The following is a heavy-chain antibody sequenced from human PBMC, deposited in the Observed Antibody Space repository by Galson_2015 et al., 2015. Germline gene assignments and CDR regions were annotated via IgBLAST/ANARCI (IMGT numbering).Heavy chain of an antibody. CDR2: ISYDGSNK. CDR3: AKGVRSFIVVVVAATPLDY. V-gene: IGHV3-30*18. D-gene: IGHD2-15*01. J-gene: IGHJ4*02. CDR1: GFTFSSYG. Sequence: SLRLSCAASGFTFSSYGMHWVRQAPGKGLEWVAVISYDGSNKYYADSVKGRFTISRDNSKNTLYLQMNSLRAEDTAVYYCAKGVRSFIVVVVAATPLDYWGQGTLVTVSS.